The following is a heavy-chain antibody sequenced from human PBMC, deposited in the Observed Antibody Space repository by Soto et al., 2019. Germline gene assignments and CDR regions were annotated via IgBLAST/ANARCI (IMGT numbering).Heavy chain of an antibody. CDR3: ASNSYRT. CDR2: VYYSGST. V-gene: IGHV4-39*01. J-gene: IGHJ1*01. Sequence: SETLSLTCTVSGGSIRGSSYYWGWIRQAPGKGLEWIGSVYYSGSTYYNPSLKSRVTVSADTSKNQFSLKLTSVTAADTALYYCASNSYRTWGQGILVTVSS. CDR1: GGSIRGSSYY. D-gene: IGHD2-21*01.